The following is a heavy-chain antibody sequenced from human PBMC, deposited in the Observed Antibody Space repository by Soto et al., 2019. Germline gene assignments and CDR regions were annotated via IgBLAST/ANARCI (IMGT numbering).Heavy chain of an antibody. J-gene: IGHJ6*02. D-gene: IGHD3-10*01. CDR3: ARDRGGFNYYYYGMDV. Sequence: ASVKVSCKASGYTFTGYYMHWVRQAPGQGLEWMGWINPNSGGTNYAQKFQGRVTMTRDTSISTAYMELSRLRSDDTAVHYCARDRGGFNYYYYGMDVWGQGTTVTVSS. CDR2: INPNSGGT. CDR1: GYTFTGYY. V-gene: IGHV1-2*02.